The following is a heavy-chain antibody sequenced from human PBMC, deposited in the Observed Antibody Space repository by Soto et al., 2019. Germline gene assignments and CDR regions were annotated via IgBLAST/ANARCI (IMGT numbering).Heavy chain of an antibody. D-gene: IGHD4-17*01. Sequence: GGSLRLSCAASGFTFRNHAMHWVRQTPGKGLEWVAVISYDGSKKYYGDSVKGRFTVSRDNSKNTLDLQMNSLRPEDTAVYYCAKGQDLYYGDYELDYWGQGTRVTVSS. CDR1: GFTFRNHA. J-gene: IGHJ4*02. V-gene: IGHV3-30*18. CDR2: ISYDGSKK. CDR3: AKGQDLYYGDYELDY.